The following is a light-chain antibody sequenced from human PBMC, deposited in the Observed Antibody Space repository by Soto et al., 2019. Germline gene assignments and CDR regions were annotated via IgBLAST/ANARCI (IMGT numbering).Light chain of an antibody. V-gene: IGLV2-8*01. Sequence: QSALTQPPSASGSPGQSVTISCTGTSSDVGGYKYVSWYQQHPGKAPKLMIFEVNKRPSGVHDRFSGSKSGNPASLNVSGLQAEDEADYYCSSYAGINNLGVFGTGTKPTVL. CDR1: SSDVGGYKY. CDR3: SSYAGINNLGV. J-gene: IGLJ1*01. CDR2: EVN.